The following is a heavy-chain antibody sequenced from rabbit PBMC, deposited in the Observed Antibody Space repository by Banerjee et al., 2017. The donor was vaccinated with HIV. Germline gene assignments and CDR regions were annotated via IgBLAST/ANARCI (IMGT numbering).Heavy chain of an antibody. V-gene: IGHV1S45*01. CDR2: IYAGSSDST. CDR3: ARDGAGYAGYGYAHL. Sequence: QEQLKESGGDLVKPEGSLTLTCTASGFSFSSNYWICWVRQAPGKGLEWIGCIYAGSSDSTYYASWAKGRFTISSTSSSTVTLQMTSLTAADTATYFCARDGAGYAGYGYAHLWGPGTLVTVS. D-gene: IGHD6-1*01. CDR1: GFSFSSNYW. J-gene: IGHJ6*01.